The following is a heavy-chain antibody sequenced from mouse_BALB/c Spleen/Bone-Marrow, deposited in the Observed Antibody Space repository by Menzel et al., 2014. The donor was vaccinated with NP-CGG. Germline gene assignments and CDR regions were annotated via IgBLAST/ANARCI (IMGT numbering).Heavy chain of an antibody. CDR2: ISSGGGST. D-gene: IGHD1-1*01. J-gene: IGHJ2*01. CDR3: AREGLRDYYDN. Sequence: EVKLVESGGGLVKPGGSLKLSCAASGFAFSSYDMSWVRQTPEKRLEWVAYISSGGGSTYYPDTVKGRFTISRDNAKNTLYLQMSRLRSEDTAIYYCAREGLRDYYDNWGQGTTPTVSS. V-gene: IGHV5-12-1*01. CDR1: GFAFSSYD.